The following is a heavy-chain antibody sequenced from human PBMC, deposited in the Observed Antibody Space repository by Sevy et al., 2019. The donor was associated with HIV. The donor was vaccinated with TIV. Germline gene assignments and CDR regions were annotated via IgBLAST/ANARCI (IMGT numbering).Heavy chain of an antibody. J-gene: IGHJ3*02. CDR2: ISYDGSNK. V-gene: IGHV3-30*18. CDR1: GFTFSSYG. CDR3: AKDQRWFGELPGLAFDI. D-gene: IGHD3-10*01. Sequence: GGSLRLSCAASGFTFSSYGMHWVRQAPGKGLEWVAVISYDGSNKYYADSVKGRFTISRDNSKNTLYLQMISLRAEDTAVYYCAKDQRWFGELPGLAFDIWGQGTMVTVSS.